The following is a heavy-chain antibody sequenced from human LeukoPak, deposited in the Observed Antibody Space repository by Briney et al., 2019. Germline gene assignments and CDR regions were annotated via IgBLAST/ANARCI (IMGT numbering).Heavy chain of an antibody. J-gene: IGHJ4*02. CDR1: GFTLSDYY. CDR3: ARTVYCDY. Sequence: GGSLRLSCAASGFTLSDYYMNWIRQAPGKGLEWLAYISSSGGAIQYADSVKSRFTISRDNANNSLYLQMKSLRTEDTAVYYCARTVYCDYWGQGTLVTVSS. CDR2: ISSSGGAI. V-gene: IGHV3-11*04.